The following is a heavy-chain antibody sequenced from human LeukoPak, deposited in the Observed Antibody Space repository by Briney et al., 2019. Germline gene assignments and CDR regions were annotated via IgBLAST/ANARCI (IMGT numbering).Heavy chain of an antibody. D-gene: IGHD3-3*01. V-gene: IGHV3-23*01. CDR3: AKDPYYDFWSGYYYFDY. Sequence: GGSLRLSCAASGLTFSNYAMSWVRQAPGKGLEWVSGISGSGGYTYYADSVKGRFTISRDNSKNTLYLQMNSPSAEDTAIYYCAKDPYYDFWSGYYYFDYWGQGTLVTVSS. J-gene: IGHJ4*02. CDR1: GLTFSNYA. CDR2: ISGSGGYT.